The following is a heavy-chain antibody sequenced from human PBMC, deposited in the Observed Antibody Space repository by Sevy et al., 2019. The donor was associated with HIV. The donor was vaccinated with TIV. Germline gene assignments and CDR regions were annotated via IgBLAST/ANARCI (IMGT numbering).Heavy chain of an antibody. V-gene: IGHV4-59*01. D-gene: IGHD4-4*01. Sequence: SETLSLTCTVSGGSISSYYWSWIRQPPGKGLEWIGYIYYSGSTNYNPSLKSRVTISVDTSKNQFSLKLSSVTAADTAVHYCARDSQITTVTGFDPWGQGTLVTVSS. J-gene: IGHJ5*02. CDR2: IYYSGST. CDR3: ARDSQITTVTGFDP. CDR1: GGSISSYY.